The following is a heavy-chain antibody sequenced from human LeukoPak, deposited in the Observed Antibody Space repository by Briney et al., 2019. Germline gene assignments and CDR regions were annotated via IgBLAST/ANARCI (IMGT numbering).Heavy chain of an antibody. V-gene: IGHV3-23*01. CDR2: ISASGGST. CDR3: AKAIRTSCYGCNMDV. D-gene: IGHD2-2*01. Sequence: GGSLRLSCAASGFTFSSYAMNWVRQAPGKGLEWVSTISASGGSTYHAVSVKGRFTISRDNSKNTLYLQMNTLRAEDAAVYYCAKAIRTSCYGCNMDVWGEGTTVTVSS. J-gene: IGHJ6*03. CDR1: GFTFSSYA.